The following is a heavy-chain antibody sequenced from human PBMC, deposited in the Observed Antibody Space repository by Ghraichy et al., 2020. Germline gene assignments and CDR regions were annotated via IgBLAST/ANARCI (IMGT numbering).Heavy chain of an antibody. CDR1: GFTFSNAW. D-gene: IGHD1-26*01. CDR3: TTDSPELPTTYYYYYYMDV. J-gene: IGHJ6*03. V-gene: IGHV3-15*01. Sequence: GESLNISCAASGFTFSNAWMSWVRQAPGKGLEWVGRIKSKTDGGTTDYAAPVKGRFTISRDDSKNTLYLQMNSLKTEDTAVYYCTTDSPELPTTYYYYYYMDVWGKGTTVTVSS. CDR2: IKSKTDGGTT.